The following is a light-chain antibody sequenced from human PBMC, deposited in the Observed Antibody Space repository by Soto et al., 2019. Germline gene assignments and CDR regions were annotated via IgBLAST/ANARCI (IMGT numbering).Light chain of an antibody. V-gene: IGKV3-20*01. CDR1: QIITSNQ. Sequence: DIVLTQSPGTLSFSPGDRATLSCRASQIITSNQLAWYQHRPCQAPRLLIYGASSRAAGIPDRFTGSGSGTDFTLTIKRLEPEDFAVYYCQQYGTSPYTFGQGARLDFK. CDR2: GAS. J-gene: IGKJ2*01. CDR3: QQYGTSPYT.